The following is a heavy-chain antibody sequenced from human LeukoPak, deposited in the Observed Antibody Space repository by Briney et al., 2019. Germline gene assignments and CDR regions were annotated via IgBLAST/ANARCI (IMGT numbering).Heavy chain of an antibody. J-gene: IGHJ4*02. CDR3: VQTTGWPGFDY. Sequence: PSETLSLTCTTSGVSISRFYWSWVPQPPGKGLEWIANIYNGVPTFFNPSLKSRATISVDTSKGQFSLQLASVTAADTAVYYCVQTTGWPGFDYWGQGILVTVSS. CDR1: GVSISRFY. CDR2: IYNGVPT. V-gene: IGHV4-4*09. D-gene: IGHD6-19*01.